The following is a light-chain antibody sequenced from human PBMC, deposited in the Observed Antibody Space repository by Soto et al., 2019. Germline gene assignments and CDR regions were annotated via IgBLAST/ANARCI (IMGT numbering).Light chain of an antibody. Sequence: EIVMTQSPGTLSVSPGERATLYCRASQSVSSNLAWYQQKPGQAPRLLISDASTRATGIPARFSGSGSGTEFTLTVSSLQPEDFAVYYCQQYIKWPITFGQGTRLEI. V-gene: IGKV3-15*01. CDR3: QQYIKWPIT. CDR2: DAS. CDR1: QSVSSN. J-gene: IGKJ5*01.